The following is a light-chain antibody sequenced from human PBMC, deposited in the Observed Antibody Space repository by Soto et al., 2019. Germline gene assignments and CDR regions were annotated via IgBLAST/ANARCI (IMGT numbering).Light chain of an antibody. CDR2: GAS. J-gene: IGKJ5*01. CDR3: QHYVERSPIT. V-gene: IGKV3-20*01. Sequence: EFVLTHSPGTLSLSPGSRSNLSCRASQSVSSRLALYQQKPGQAPRLLISGASSRATGIPDRFSGSGSGTDFTLPISRLETEDFALYYCQHYVERSPITFGHGTRLEIK. CDR1: QSVSSR.